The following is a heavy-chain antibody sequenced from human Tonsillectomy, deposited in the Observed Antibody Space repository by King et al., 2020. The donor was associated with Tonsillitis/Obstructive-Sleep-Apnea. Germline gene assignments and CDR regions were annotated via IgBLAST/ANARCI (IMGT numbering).Heavy chain of an antibody. V-gene: IGHV3-15*07. D-gene: IGHD5-12*01. CDR1: GFSFSNAW. CDR2: IKSKTDGGTT. CDR3: TTDLPHSGYDSGAMDV. J-gene: IGHJ6*02. Sequence: QLVQSGGGLVKPGGSLRLSCAASGFSFSNAWMNWVRQAPGKGLEWVGRIKSKTDGGTTDYAAPVKGRFTISRDDSKNTLYLQMNSLKTEDTAVYFCTTDLPHSGYDSGAMDVWGQGTTVTVSS.